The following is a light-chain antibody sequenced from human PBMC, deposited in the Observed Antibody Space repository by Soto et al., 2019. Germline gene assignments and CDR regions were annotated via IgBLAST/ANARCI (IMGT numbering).Light chain of an antibody. V-gene: IGLV1-47*02. Sequence: QSVLTQPPSASGTPGQRVTISCSGSSSNIGSNYVYWYQQLPGTAPKLLIHSNNQRPSGVPDRFSGSKSGTSASLAISGLRSEDESDYYCAAWDDSLSGLYVIGTGTKVTVL. J-gene: IGLJ1*01. CDR3: AAWDDSLSGLYV. CDR2: SNN. CDR1: SSNIGSNY.